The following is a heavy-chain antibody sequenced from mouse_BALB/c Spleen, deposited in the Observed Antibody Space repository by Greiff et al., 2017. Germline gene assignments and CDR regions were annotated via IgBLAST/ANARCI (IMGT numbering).Heavy chain of an antibody. D-gene: IGHD1-1*01. CDR1: GFTFSSYT. V-gene: IGHV5-12-2*01. CDR3: ARQLLRSPFAY. J-gene: IGHJ3*01. Sequence: EVMLVESGGGLVQPGGSLKLSCAASGFTFSSYTMSWVRQTPEKRLEWVAYISNGGGSTYYPDTVKGRFTISRDNAKNTLYLQMSSLKSEDTAMYYCARQLLRSPFAYWGQGTLVTVSA. CDR2: ISNGGGST.